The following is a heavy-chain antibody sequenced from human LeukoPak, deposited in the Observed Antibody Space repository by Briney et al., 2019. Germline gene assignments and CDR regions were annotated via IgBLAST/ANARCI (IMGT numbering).Heavy chain of an antibody. Sequence: GGSLRLSCAASGFTFTSYAMSWVRQAPGKGLEWVSTISGSGVSTYYADSVKGQFTISRDNSKNTLYLQMNSPRAEDTAVYYCAKEEWLLAVYFDYWGQGTLVTVSS. J-gene: IGHJ4*02. D-gene: IGHD3-3*01. CDR3: AKEEWLLAVYFDY. V-gene: IGHV3-23*01. CDR1: GFTFTSYA. CDR2: ISGSGVST.